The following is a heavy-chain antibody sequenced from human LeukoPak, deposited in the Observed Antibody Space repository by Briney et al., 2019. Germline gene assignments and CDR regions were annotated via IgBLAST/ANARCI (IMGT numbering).Heavy chain of an antibody. CDR3: ARDSDSSSWYKVYYYGMDV. Sequence: ASVEVSCKASGGTFSSYAISWVRQAPGQGLEWMGIINPSGGSTSYAQKFQGRVTMTRDTSTSTVYMELSSLRSEDTAVYYCARDSDSSSWYKVYYYGMDVWGKGTTVTVSS. CDR1: GGTFSSYA. J-gene: IGHJ6*04. V-gene: IGHV1-46*01. CDR2: INPSGGST. D-gene: IGHD6-13*01.